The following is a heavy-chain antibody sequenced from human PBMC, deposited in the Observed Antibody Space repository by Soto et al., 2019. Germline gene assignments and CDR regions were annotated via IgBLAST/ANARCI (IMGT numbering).Heavy chain of an antibody. CDR3: ARVLYDFWSGYLRQFDY. Sequence: QVQLVQSGAEVKKPGASVKVSCKASGYTFTSYGISWVRQAPGQGLEWMGWISAYNGNTNYAQKLQGRVTMTTDTSTSTAYMELRSLRSDDTAVYYCARVLYDFWSGYLRQFDYWGQGTLVTVSS. J-gene: IGHJ4*02. CDR1: GYTFTSYG. D-gene: IGHD3-3*01. V-gene: IGHV1-18*01. CDR2: ISAYNGNT.